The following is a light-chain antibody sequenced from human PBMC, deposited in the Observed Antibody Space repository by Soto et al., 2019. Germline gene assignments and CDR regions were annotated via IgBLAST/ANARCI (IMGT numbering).Light chain of an antibody. CDR2: DNT. Sequence: SVSGAPGQRVAISCTGSSSNIGAGYDVHWYQQLPGTAPKLLIYDNTKRPSGVPDRFSGSKSGTSASLAITGLQAEDEADYYCQSYDSSLRGSVFGSGTKVTVL. CDR1: SSNIGAGYD. CDR3: QSYDSSLRGSV. V-gene: IGLV1-40*01. J-gene: IGLJ1*01.